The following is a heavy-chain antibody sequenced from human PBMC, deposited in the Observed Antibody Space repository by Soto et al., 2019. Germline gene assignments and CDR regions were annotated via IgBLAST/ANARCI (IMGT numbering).Heavy chain of an antibody. V-gene: IGHV3-9*01. CDR2: ISWNSGSI. CDR3: AKDRSTMVRRGDFDX. Sequence: PWGSLRLSCAASGFTFDDYAMHWVRKGPGTGLEWVGCISWNSGSIVYADSVKGRFTISTDNAKNSLYLQMNSLRAEDTALYYCAKDRSTMVRRGDFDXLGQGSLVTVSX. CDR1: GFTFDDYA. D-gene: IGHD3-10*01. J-gene: IGHJ4*02.